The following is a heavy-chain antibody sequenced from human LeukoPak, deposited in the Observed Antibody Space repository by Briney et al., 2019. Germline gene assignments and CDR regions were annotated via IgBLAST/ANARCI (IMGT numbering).Heavy chain of an antibody. Sequence: RSGGSLRLSCAASGFTFSGHSMHWVRQAPGKGLEWVALILYDGSNKYYADSVKGRFTISRDNSKNTLYLQMNSLRAEDTAVYYCAREEGGVLVYWGQGTLVTVSS. D-gene: IGHD4/OR15-4a*01. CDR3: AREEGGVLVY. J-gene: IGHJ4*02. CDR2: ILYDGSNK. CDR1: GFTFSGHS. V-gene: IGHV3-30-3*01.